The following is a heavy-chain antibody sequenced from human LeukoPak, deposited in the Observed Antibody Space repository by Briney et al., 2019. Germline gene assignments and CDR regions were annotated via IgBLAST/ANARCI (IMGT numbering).Heavy chain of an antibody. CDR1: GFTFSSYA. D-gene: IGHD4-23*01. V-gene: IGHV3-30*04. CDR3: VRALFFGGDFDY. Sequence: GRSLRLSCAASGFTFSSYAMHWVRQAPGKGLEWVAVISYDGSNKYYADSVKGRFTISRDNSKNTLYLQMNSLRAEGTAVYYCVRALFFGGDFDYWGQGTLVTVSS. CDR2: ISYDGSNK. J-gene: IGHJ4*02.